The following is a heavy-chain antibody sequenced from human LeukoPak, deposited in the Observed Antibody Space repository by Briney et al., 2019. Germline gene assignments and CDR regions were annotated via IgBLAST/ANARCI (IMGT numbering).Heavy chain of an antibody. Sequence: SETLSLTCTVSGGPISSSSYYWGWIRQPPGKGLEWIGSIYYSGSTYYNPSLKSRVTISVDTSKNQFSLKLSSVTAADTAVYYCAREMGIAAAGTNGMDVWGQGTTVTVSS. V-gene: IGHV4-39*07. CDR3: AREMGIAAAGTNGMDV. CDR2: IYYSGST. D-gene: IGHD6-13*01. CDR1: GGPISSSSYY. J-gene: IGHJ6*02.